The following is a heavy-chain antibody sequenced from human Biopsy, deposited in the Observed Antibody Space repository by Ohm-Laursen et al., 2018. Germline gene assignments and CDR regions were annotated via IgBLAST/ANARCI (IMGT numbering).Heavy chain of an antibody. Sequence: SLRLSCAAPGFSFSGYGMHWVRQAPGKGLEWIAVIWNDGTNKYYADSVKGRFTISRDNAKNTLYLQMNSLRAGDTAMYYCARLTNAWAGGAPFDIWGQGTMVTVSS. CDR1: GFSFSGYG. V-gene: IGHV3-33*08. D-gene: IGHD3-16*01. CDR2: IWNDGTNK. J-gene: IGHJ3*02. CDR3: ARLTNAWAGGAPFDI.